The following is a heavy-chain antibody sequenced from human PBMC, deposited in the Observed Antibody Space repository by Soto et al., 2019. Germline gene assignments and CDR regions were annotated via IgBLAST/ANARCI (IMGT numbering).Heavy chain of an antibody. CDR2: ISSSSSYI. J-gene: IGHJ4*02. V-gene: IGHV3-21*01. D-gene: IGHD6-6*01. CDR3: ARDLSSSFAY. CDR1: GFTFSSYS. Sequence: GGSLRLSCAASGFTFSSYSMNWARQAPGKGLEWVSSISSSSSYIYYADSVKGRFTISRDNAKNSLYLQMNSLRAEDTAVYYCARDLSSSFAYWGQGTLVTVSS.